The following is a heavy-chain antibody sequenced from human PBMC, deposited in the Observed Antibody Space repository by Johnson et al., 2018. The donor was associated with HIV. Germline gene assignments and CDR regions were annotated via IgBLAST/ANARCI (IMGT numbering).Heavy chain of an antibody. D-gene: IGHD5-12*01. Sequence: VQLVESGGGLVQPGGSLRLSCAASGFTVSSNYMSWVRQAPGKGLEWVSVISSGGSTYYADSVNARFTISRDNSKNTLYLQMNSLRAEDTAVYYCARDQRGDIIPTTYDAFDIWGQGTMVTVSS. CDR1: GFTVSSNY. CDR2: ISSGGST. V-gene: IGHV3-66*01. J-gene: IGHJ3*02. CDR3: ARDQRGDIIPTTYDAFDI.